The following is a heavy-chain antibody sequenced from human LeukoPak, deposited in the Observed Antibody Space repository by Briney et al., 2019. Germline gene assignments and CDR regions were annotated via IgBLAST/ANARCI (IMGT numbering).Heavy chain of an antibody. Sequence: PSETLSLTCTVSSGSINSYYWGWVRQPPGKGLEWIGRIYTTGATQYNPSLKSRVTMSVDTSTNQFSLNLRSMTAADTAVYYCGRQGYTASYYFLDYWSQGTRVAVS. CDR2: IYTTGAT. CDR1: SGSINSYY. J-gene: IGHJ4*02. CDR3: GRQGYTASYYFLDY. D-gene: IGHD1-26*01. V-gene: IGHV4-4*07.